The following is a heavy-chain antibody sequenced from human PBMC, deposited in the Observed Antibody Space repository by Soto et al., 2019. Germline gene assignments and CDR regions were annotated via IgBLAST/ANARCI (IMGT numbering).Heavy chain of an antibody. CDR3: ARASGYSSSWYDGMDV. CDR1: GFTFSSYS. Sequence: EVQLVESGGGLVKPGGSLRLSCAASGFTFSSYSMNWVRQAPGKGLEWVSSISSSSSYIYYADSVKGRFTISRDNAKNSLYLQMNSLRAEDTAVYYCARASGYSSSWYDGMDVWGQGTTVTVSS. CDR2: ISSSSSYI. V-gene: IGHV3-21*01. J-gene: IGHJ6*02. D-gene: IGHD6-13*01.